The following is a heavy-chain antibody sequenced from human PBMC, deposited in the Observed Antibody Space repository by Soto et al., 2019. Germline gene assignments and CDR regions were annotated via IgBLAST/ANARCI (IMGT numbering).Heavy chain of an antibody. Sequence: EVQLVESGGGLVQPGRSLRLSCVGSGFDFEDHAMSWVRQAPGKGLEWVSGLSWNGAFTGYANSVRGRFTISRADAKKSLFLQMNSLRPEDTAFYYCTRDIFRKITTVDFWGQGTLVTVSS. D-gene: IGHD4-4*01. V-gene: IGHV3-9*01. CDR1: GFDFEDHA. J-gene: IGHJ4*02. CDR3: TRDIFRKITTVDF. CDR2: LSWNGAFT.